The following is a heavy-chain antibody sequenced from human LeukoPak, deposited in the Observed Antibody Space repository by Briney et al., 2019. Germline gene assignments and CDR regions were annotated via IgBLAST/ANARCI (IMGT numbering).Heavy chain of an antibody. Sequence: SETLSLTCTVSGGSISSYYWSWIRQPPGKGLEWIGYIYYSGSTYYNPSLKSRVTISVDTSKNQFSLKLSSVTAADTAVYYCARDRRVVDPWGQGTLVTVSS. CDR2: IYYSGST. J-gene: IGHJ5*02. D-gene: IGHD2-15*01. CDR1: GGSISSYY. CDR3: ARDRRVVDP. V-gene: IGHV4-59*12.